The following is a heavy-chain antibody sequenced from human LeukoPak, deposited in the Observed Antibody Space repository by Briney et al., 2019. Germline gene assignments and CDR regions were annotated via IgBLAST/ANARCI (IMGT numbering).Heavy chain of an antibody. Sequence: GRSLRLSCAASGFTFDDYAMHWVRQAPGKGLEWVSGISWNSGDIGYADSMKGRFTISRDNAKNSLYLRMNSLRAEDTAFYYCAKIRGYSYGYVDFWGQGTLVTVSS. CDR1: GFTFDDYA. CDR2: ISWNSGDI. V-gene: IGHV3-9*01. J-gene: IGHJ4*02. D-gene: IGHD5-18*01. CDR3: AKIRGYSYGYVDF.